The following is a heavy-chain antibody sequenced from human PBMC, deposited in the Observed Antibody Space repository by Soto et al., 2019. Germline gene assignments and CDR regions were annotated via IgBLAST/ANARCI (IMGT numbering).Heavy chain of an antibody. CDR1: GYSFTSYW. J-gene: IGHJ6*02. V-gene: IGHV5-10-1*01. Sequence: ESLKISCKGSGYSFTSYWISWVRQMPGKGLEWMGRIDPSDSYTNYSPSFQGHVTISADKSISTAYLQWSSLKASDTAMYYCARLPPPPPYYYYGMDVWGQGTTVTVSS. CDR2: IDPSDSYT. CDR3: ARLPPPPPYYYYGMDV.